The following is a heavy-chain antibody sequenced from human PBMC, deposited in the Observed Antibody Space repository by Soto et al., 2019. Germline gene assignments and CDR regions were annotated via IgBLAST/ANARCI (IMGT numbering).Heavy chain of an antibody. CDR1: GFSLSTSGMR. Sequence: SGPTLVNPTQTLTLTCTFSGFSLSTSGMRVSWIRQPPGKALEWLARIDWDDDKFYSTSLKTRLTISKDTSKNQVVLTMTNMDPVDTATYYCARIRPTYYYGSSGPNDAFDIWGQGTMVTVSS. V-gene: IGHV2-70*04. J-gene: IGHJ3*02. CDR3: ARIRPTYYYGSSGPNDAFDI. CDR2: IDWDDDK. D-gene: IGHD3-22*01.